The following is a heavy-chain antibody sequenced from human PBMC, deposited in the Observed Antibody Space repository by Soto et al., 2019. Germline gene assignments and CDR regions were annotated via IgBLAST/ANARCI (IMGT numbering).Heavy chain of an antibody. CDR3: ARDRLELQVAVVDY. V-gene: IGHV1-18*01. D-gene: IGHD1-7*01. CDR2: ISAYNGNT. J-gene: IGHJ4*02. Sequence: ASVKVSCKASGYTFTSYGISWVRQAPGQGREWMGWISAYNGNTNYAQKLQGRVTMTTDTSTSTAYMELRSLRSDDTAVYYCARDRLELQVAVVDYWGQGTLVTVSS. CDR1: GYTFTSYG.